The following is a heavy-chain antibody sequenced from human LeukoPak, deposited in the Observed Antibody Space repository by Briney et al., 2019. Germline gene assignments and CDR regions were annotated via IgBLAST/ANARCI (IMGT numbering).Heavy chain of an antibody. J-gene: IGHJ4*02. CDR1: GFTFSSYS. D-gene: IGHD1-26*01. CDR2: ISGSSSTI. CDR3: ARDGSYWDFDY. V-gene: IGHV3-48*01. Sequence: RSGGSLRLSCAASGFTFSSYSMNWVRRAPGKGLEWVSYISGSSSTIYYANSVKGRFTIYRDNAKNLYLQMNSLSAEDTAVYFCARDGSYWDFDYWGQGTLVTVSS.